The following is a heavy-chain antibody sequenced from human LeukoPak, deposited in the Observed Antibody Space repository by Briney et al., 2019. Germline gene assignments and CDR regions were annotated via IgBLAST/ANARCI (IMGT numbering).Heavy chain of an antibody. CDR3: ARDQLGYCSGGSCSRWLDP. V-gene: IGHV1-18*01. J-gene: IGHJ5*02. D-gene: IGHD2-15*01. CDR1: GYTFTSYG. CDR2: ISAYNGNT. Sequence: GASVKVSCKASGYTFTSYGVSWVRQAPGQGLGWMGWISAYNGNTNYAQKLQGRVTMTTDTPTSTAYMELRSLRSDDTAVYYCARDQLGYCSGGSCSRWLDPWGQGTLATVSS.